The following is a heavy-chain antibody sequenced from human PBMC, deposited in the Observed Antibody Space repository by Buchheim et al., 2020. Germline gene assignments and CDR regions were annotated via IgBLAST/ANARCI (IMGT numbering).Heavy chain of an antibody. Sequence: QVQLVESGGGVVQPGRSLRLSCAASGFTFSSYGMHWVRQAPGKGLEWVAVIWYDGSNKYYADSVKGRFTISRDNSKNTLYLQMNSLRAEDTAVYYCAGEVRLSSIFGVVSYYYYGMDVWGQGTT. CDR3: AGEVRLSSIFGVVSYYYYGMDV. J-gene: IGHJ6*02. CDR1: GFTFSSYG. D-gene: IGHD3-3*01. V-gene: IGHV3-33*01. CDR2: IWYDGSNK.